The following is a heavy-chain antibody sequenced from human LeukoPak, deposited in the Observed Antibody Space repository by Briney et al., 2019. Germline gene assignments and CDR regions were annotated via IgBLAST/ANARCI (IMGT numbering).Heavy chain of an antibody. CDR1: GGSFSSYY. CDR2: INHSGST. D-gene: IGHD2-2*01. Sequence: SETLSLTCAVYGGSFSSYYWSWIRQPPGKGLEWIGEINHSGSTNYNPSLKSRVTISVDTSKNQFSLKLSSVTAADTAVYYCARGALYCSSTSCYDLDYWGQGTLVTVSS. J-gene: IGHJ4*02. V-gene: IGHV4-34*01. CDR3: ARGALYCSSTSCYDLDY.